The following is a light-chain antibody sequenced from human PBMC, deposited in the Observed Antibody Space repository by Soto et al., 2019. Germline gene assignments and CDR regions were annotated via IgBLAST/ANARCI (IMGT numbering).Light chain of an antibody. Sequence: DLVMTQSPLSLPVTPGEPASISCRSSQSLLHSNGYNYLDWYLQKPGQSPQLLIYLGSNRASGVPARLSGSGSGTDFTLKISRVEAEDVGVYYCMQALQTPYTFGQGTKLEIE. CDR3: MQALQTPYT. CDR2: LGS. J-gene: IGKJ2*01. V-gene: IGKV2-28*01. CDR1: QSLLHSNGYNY.